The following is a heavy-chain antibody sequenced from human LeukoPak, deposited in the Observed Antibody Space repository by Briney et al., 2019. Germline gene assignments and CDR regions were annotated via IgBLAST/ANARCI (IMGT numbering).Heavy chain of an antibody. CDR2: ISSSSSYI. J-gene: IGHJ3*02. CDR1: GFTFSSYS. V-gene: IGHV3-21*01. CDR3: AREQYYYGSGSPTRGFDI. Sequence: GSLRLSCTASGFTFSSYSINWVRQAPGKGLEWVSSISSSSSYIYYADSVKGRFTISRDNAKNSLYLQMNSLRAEDTAVYYCAREQYYYGSGSPTRGFDIWGQGTTVTVSS. D-gene: IGHD3-10*01.